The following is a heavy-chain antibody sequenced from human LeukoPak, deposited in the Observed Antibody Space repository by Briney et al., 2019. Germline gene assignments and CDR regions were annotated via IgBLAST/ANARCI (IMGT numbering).Heavy chain of an antibody. CDR1: GFTLSSYW. Sequence: GGSLRLSCAASGFTLSSYWMHWVRQVPGKGLVWVSRINPDGSTTTYADSVKGRFTVSRDNAKNTLYLQRNSLRAEDTAVYYCARVRVGAYDFEYWGQGTLVTVSS. CDR3: ARVRVGAYDFEY. CDR2: INPDGSTT. D-gene: IGHD3-10*01. J-gene: IGHJ4*02. V-gene: IGHV3-74*01.